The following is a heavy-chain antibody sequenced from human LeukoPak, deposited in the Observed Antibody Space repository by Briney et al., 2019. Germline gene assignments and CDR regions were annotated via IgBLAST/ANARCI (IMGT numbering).Heavy chain of an antibody. CDR1: GGSISSSSYY. V-gene: IGHV4-39*01. J-gene: IGHJ4*02. CDR3: ARPAEYSSSRWVLFDY. Sequence: PSETLSLTCTVSGGSISSSSYYWGWIRQPPGKGLEWIGSIYYSGSTYYNPSLKSRVTISVDTSKNQFSLKLSSVTAADTAVYYCARPAEYSSSRWVLFDYWGQGTLVTVSS. CDR2: IYYSGST. D-gene: IGHD6-13*01.